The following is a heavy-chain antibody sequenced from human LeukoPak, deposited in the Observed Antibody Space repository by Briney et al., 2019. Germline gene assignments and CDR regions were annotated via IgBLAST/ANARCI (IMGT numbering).Heavy chain of an antibody. V-gene: IGHV3-23*01. Sequence: PGGSLRLSCAASGFTFSSYAMSWVRQAPGKGLEWVSAISGSGGSTYYADSVKGRFTISRDNSKNTLYLQMNSLRAEDTAVYYCARGNSPMVGRYYLDLWGQGTLVTVSS. CDR1: GFTFSSYA. CDR2: ISGSGGST. CDR3: ARGNSPMVGRYYLDL. J-gene: IGHJ4*02. D-gene: IGHD4/OR15-4a*01.